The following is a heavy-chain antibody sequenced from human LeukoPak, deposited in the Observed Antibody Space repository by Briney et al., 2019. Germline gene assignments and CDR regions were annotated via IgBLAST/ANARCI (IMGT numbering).Heavy chain of an antibody. CDR3: ATGATANSWFHFDY. D-gene: IGHD2/OR15-2a*01. CDR2: ITGDGVST. Sequence: GGSLRLSSAASGFTFTNYAMTWVRQAPGQGREWVSSITGDGVSTWYADSVMGRFTISRDNSKNTLYLQINSLRAEDAAIYYCATGATANSWFHFDYWGQGILVTVSS. CDR1: GFTFTNYA. V-gene: IGHV3-23*01. J-gene: IGHJ4*02.